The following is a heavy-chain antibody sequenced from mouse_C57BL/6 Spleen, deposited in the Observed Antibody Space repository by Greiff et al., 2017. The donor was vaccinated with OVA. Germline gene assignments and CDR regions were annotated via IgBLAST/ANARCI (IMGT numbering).Heavy chain of an antibody. D-gene: IGHD2-5*01. Sequence: EVQLQQSGPELVKPGASVKMSCKASGYTFTDYNMHWVKQSHGKSLEWIGYINPNNGGTSYNQKFKGKATLTVKKSYSTAYMELRSLTSEDSSVYYCARSPYSIYCAMAYWGQGTSVTVSS. J-gene: IGHJ4*01. CDR3: ARSPYSIYCAMAY. V-gene: IGHV1-22*01. CDR1: GYTFTDYN. CDR2: INPNNGGT.